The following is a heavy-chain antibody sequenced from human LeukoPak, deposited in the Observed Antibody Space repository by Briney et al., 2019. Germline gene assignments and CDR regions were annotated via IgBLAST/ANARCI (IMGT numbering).Heavy chain of an antibody. CDR1: GGTFSSYA. D-gene: IGHD6-13*01. CDR3: ARARWQQRYFDY. J-gene: IGHJ4*02. CDR2: IIPIFGTA. Sequence: ASVKVSCKASGGTFSSYAISWVRQAPGQGLERMGGIIPIFGTANYAQKFQGRVTITTDESTSTAYMELSSLRSEDTAVYYCARARWQQRYFDYWGQGTLVTVSS. V-gene: IGHV1-69*05.